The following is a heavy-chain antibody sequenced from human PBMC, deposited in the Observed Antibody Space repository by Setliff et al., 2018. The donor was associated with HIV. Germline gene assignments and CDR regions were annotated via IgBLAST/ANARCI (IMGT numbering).Heavy chain of an antibody. D-gene: IGHD4-4*01. J-gene: IGHJ4*02. V-gene: IGHV1-69*06. CDR1: GYTFATYD. CDR2: IIPIFGTA. Sequence: SVKVSCKPSGYTFATYDINWVRQAPGQGLEWVGRIIPIFGTANHAQKFQGRVTITADKSTSTAYMELSSLRSEDTAVYYCASFPLYSNYVPYWGQGTLVTVSS. CDR3: ASFPLYSNYVPY.